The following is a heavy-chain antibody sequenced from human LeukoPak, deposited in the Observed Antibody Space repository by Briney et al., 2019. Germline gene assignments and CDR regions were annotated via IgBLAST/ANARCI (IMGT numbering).Heavy chain of an antibody. CDR3: SRPVGYSGYNDY. D-gene: IGHD5-12*01. Sequence: PGGSLRLSCVASGFTFSSYEMNWVRQAPGKGLEWVAYITSSGRIIYYADSVKGRFTISRDNAKNSLYLQMNSLRAEDTAVYYCSRPVGYSGYNDYWGQGTLVTVSS. CDR1: GFTFSSYE. J-gene: IGHJ4*02. V-gene: IGHV3-48*03. CDR2: ITSSGRII.